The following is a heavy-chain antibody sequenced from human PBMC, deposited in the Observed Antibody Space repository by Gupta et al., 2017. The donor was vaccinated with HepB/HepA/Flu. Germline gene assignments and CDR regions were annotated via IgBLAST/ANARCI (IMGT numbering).Heavy chain of an antibody. J-gene: IGHJ4*02. Sequence: EVQLVESGGDLFQPGGYLRLSCAASVFTFSDHYMDWVRLIPGEGLEWVGRIRNKVNGYTTEYAASVKDRFTVSRDDAKNSLYLQMNTLKTDDTAVYYCVGGRTGSVFDYWGQGTLVTVSS. CDR2: IRNKVNGYTT. V-gene: IGHV3-72*01. CDR3: VGGRTGSVFDY. CDR1: VFTFSDHY. D-gene: IGHD1-14*01.